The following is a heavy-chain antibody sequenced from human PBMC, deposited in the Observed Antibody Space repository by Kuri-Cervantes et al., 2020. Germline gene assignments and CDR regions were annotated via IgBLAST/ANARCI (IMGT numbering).Heavy chain of an antibody. Sequence: GESLKISCAASGFTFSSYWMHWVRQAPGKGLVWVSRINSDGSSTSYADSVKGRFTISRDNAKNTLYLQMNSLRAEDTAVYYCARVFVPGYSSSWPFDYWGQGTLVTVSS. CDR2: INSDGSST. V-gene: IGHV3-74*01. J-gene: IGHJ4*02. CDR1: GFTFSSYW. CDR3: ARVFVPGYSSSWPFDY. D-gene: IGHD6-13*01.